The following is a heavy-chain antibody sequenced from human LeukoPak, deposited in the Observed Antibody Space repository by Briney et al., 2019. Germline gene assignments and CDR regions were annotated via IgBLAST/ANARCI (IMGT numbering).Heavy chain of an antibody. CDR2: ISWNSGSI. V-gene: IGHV3-9*01. D-gene: IGHD3-10*01. J-gene: IGHJ3*02. Sequence: GGSLRLSCAASGFTFDDYAMHWVRQAPGKGLEWVSGISWNSGSIGYADSVKGRFAISRDNAKNSLYLQMNSLRTEDTALYYCAKGVRITMVRGAFDIWGQGTMVTVSS. CDR3: AKGVRITMVRGAFDI. CDR1: GFTFDDYA.